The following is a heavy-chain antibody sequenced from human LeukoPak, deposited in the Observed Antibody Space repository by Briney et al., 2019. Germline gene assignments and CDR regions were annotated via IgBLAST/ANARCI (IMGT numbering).Heavy chain of an antibody. CDR3: ARTAARRFDY. D-gene: IGHD6-6*01. V-gene: IGHV1-18*04. Sequence: ASVKVSCKGSGYIFPDYYIYWVRQAPGQGLEWMGWISAYNGNTNYAQKLQGRVTMTRDTSTSTVYMELSSLRSDDTAVYYCARTAARRFDYWGQGTLVTVSS. CDR2: ISAYNGNT. J-gene: IGHJ4*02. CDR1: GYIFPDYY.